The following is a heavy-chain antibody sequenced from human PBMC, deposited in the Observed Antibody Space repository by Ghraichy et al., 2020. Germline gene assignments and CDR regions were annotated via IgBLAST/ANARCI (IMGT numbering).Heavy chain of an antibody. CDR2: INVSGGGT. Sequence: ASVKVSCKASGYNFISYYMHWVREAPGQGLEWMGLINVSGGGTTYAQKFQGRVTMTSDTSTSTVYMQLSSLRSDDTAVYYCAHNGGYCRGGSCLGMDVRGEATTVIVSS. J-gene: IGHJ6*01. CDR1: GYNFISYY. D-gene: IGHD2-15*01. CDR3: AHNGGYCRGGSCLGMDV. V-gene: IGHV1-46*01.